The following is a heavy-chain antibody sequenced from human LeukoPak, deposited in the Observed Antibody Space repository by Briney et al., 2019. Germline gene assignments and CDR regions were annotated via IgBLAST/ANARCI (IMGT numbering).Heavy chain of an antibody. J-gene: IGHJ4*02. Sequence: GGSLRLSCAASGFTFSSYAMSWVRQAPGKGLEWVSAISGSGGSTYYADSVKGRFTISRDNSKNTLYLQMNSLRAEDTAVYYCARDIWQQWLALFDYWGQGTLVTVSS. CDR1: GFTFSSYA. CDR2: ISGSGGST. CDR3: ARDIWQQWLALFDY. V-gene: IGHV3-23*01. D-gene: IGHD6-19*01.